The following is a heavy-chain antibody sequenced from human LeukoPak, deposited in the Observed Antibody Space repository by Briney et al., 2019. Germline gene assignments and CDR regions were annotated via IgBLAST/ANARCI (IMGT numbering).Heavy chain of an antibody. CDR2: IIPSYGIA. J-gene: IGHJ4*02. CDR3: ARDAYCSGGSCLPHAFLY. V-gene: IGHV1-69*04. CDR1: GCTFSSYA. D-gene: IGHD2-15*01. Sequence: GASVKVSCKASGCTFSSYAISWVRQAAGQGLEWMGMIIPSYGIANYAQKFQGRLTNTADKSTSTAYMELSSMRSEDTAVYYCARDAYCSGGSCLPHAFLYGGQRTLHTVFS.